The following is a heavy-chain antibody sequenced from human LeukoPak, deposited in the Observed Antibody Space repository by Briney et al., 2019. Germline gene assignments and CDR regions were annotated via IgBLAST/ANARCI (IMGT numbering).Heavy chain of an antibody. CDR1: RFTFSSYS. CDR3: ARGPYYYDSSGYRGGHDY. J-gene: IGHJ4*02. D-gene: IGHD3-22*01. Sequence: PGGSLRLSCAASRFTFSSYSMNWVRQAPGKGLEWVSSISSSSSYIYYADSVKGRSTISRDNAKNSLYLQMNSLRAEDTAVYYCARGPYYYDSSGYRGGHDYWGQGTLVTVSS. CDR2: ISSSSSYI. V-gene: IGHV3-21*01.